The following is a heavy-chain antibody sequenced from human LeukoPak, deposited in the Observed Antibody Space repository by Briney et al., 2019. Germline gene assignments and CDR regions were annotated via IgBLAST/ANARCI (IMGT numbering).Heavy chain of an antibody. CDR3: AKVPWRNYYDSSGYYDY. V-gene: IGHV3-23*01. D-gene: IGHD3-22*01. CDR2: ISGSGGST. CDR1: GFTFSSYA. Sequence: GGSLRLSCAASGFTFSSYAMSGVRQAPGKGLEWVSAISGSGGSTYYADSVKGRFAISRDNSKNTLYLQMNSLRAEDTAVYYCAKVPWRNYYDSSGYYDYWGQGTLVTVSS. J-gene: IGHJ4*02.